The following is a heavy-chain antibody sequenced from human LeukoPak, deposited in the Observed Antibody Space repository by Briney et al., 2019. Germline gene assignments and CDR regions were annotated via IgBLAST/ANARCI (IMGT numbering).Heavy chain of an antibody. CDR1: GFTFDDYA. CDR2: ISWNSGSI. CDR3: AKGRWLQLREAFDI. D-gene: IGHD5-24*01. Sequence: PGGSLRLSCAASGFTFDDYAMHWVRQAPGKGLEWVSGISWNSGSIGYADSVKGRFTISRDNAKNSLYLQMNSLRAEDTALYYCAKGRWLQLREAFDIWGQGTMVTVSS. V-gene: IGHV3-9*01. J-gene: IGHJ3*02.